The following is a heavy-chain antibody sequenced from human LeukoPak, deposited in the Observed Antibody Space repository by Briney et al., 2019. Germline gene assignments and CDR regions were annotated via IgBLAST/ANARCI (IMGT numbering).Heavy chain of an antibody. V-gene: IGHV3-30*04. CDR3: ARRDSSGYYFDY. CDR1: GFSFSKYA. J-gene: IGHJ4*02. Sequence: PGGPLRLSCAASGFSFSKYAMHWVRQAPGKGLEWVAVISNDGSTEFYADSVKGRFTISRDNSKSTLFLQMNSLRAEDTAVYYCARRDSSGYYFDYWGQGTLVTVSS. D-gene: IGHD3-22*01. CDR2: ISNDGSTE.